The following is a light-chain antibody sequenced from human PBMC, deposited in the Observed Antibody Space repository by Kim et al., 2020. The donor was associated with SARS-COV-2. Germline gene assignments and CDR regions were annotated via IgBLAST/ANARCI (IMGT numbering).Light chain of an antibody. J-gene: IGLJ1*01. CDR1: NVEDNY. CDR3: QAWDSSTHNYV. V-gene: IGLV3-1*01. CDR2: QDD. Sequence: SPGQIASITCSGYNVEDNYVSWYQQKPGQCALVVIYQDDQRPSGIPERFSGSNSGNTATLTISGTQAMDEADYYCQAWDSSTHNYVFGTGTKVTVL.